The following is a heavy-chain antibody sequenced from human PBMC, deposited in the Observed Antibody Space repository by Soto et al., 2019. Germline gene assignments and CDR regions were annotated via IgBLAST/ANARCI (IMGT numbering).Heavy chain of an antibody. Sequence: QVQLVQSGAEVKKPGASVKVSCKASGYTFISYGVTWVRQAPGQGLEWMGWIGPYNGNTNYAQKVQGRVTMTTDTATSTAYMELRSLRSYDTAVYYCARASSSGWFDPWGQGTLVTVSS. CDR1: GYTFISYG. J-gene: IGHJ5*02. D-gene: IGHD6-19*01. CDR2: IGPYNGNT. V-gene: IGHV1-18*01. CDR3: ARASSSGWFDP.